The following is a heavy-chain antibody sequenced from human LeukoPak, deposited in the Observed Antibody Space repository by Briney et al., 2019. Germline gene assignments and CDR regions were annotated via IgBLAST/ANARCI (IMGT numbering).Heavy chain of an antibody. CDR2: IYYSGST. D-gene: IGHD6-13*01. CDR1: GGSISSYY. CDR3: ARGDSSSWPESWFDP. V-gene: IGHV4-59*08. Sequence: PSETLSLTCTVSGGSISSYYWSWIRQPPGKGLEWIGYIYYSGSTNYNPSLKSRVTISVDTSKNQFSLKLSSVTAADTAVYYCARGDSSSWPESWFDPWGQGTLVTVSS. J-gene: IGHJ5*02.